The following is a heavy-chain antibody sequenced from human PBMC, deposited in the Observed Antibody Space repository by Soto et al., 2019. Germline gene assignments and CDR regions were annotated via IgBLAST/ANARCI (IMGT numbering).Heavy chain of an antibody. J-gene: IGHJ4*02. V-gene: IGHV1-69*01. CDR2: IIPIFGTA. CDR1: GGTFSSYA. D-gene: IGHD3-22*01. CDR3: ARDSSPYYDSSGSPDY. Sequence: QVQLVQSGAEVKKPGSSVKVSCKASGGTFSSYAISWVRQAPGQGLEWMGGIIPIFGTANYAQKFQGRVTITADESTSTAYMELSSLRAEVTAVYYCARDSSPYYDSSGSPDYWGQGTLVTVSS.